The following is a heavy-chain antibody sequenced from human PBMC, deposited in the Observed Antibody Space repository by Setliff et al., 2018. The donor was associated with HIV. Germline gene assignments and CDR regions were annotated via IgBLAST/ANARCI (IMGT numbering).Heavy chain of an antibody. Sequence: PSETLSLTCTVAGHSISSSNYYWGWIRQPPGKCLEWIGRIYYSGSTSYNPSLKILVTISVDTSETQFSLKLSYVTAADMAVYYCARHVLVFVVVIIVDYYMDVWGKGTTVTVSS. CDR1: GHSISSSNYY. CDR3: ARHVLVFVVVIIVDYYMDV. D-gene: IGHD3-3*01. V-gene: IGHV4-39*01. J-gene: IGHJ6*03. CDR2: IYYSGST.